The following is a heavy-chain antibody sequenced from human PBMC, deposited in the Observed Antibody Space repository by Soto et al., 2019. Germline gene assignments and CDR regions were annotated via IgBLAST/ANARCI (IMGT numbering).Heavy chain of an antibody. V-gene: IGHV4-39*01. CDR2: IYYSGST. J-gene: IGHJ4*02. CDR3: ASYDSSGYYIDY. Sequence: PSETLSLTCTVSGGSISSSSYYWGWIRQPPGKGLEWIGSIYYSGSTYYNPSLKSRVTISVDTSKNQFSLKLSSVTAADTAVYYCASYDSSGYYIDYWGQGTLVTVSS. CDR1: GGSISSSSYY. D-gene: IGHD3-22*01.